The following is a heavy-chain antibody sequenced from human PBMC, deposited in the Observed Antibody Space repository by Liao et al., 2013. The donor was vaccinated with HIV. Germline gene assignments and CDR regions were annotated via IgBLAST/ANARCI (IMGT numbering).Heavy chain of an antibody. Sequence: QVQLQESGPRQVKPWETLSLTCIVSGGSIGSYDWTWIRQTAGKGLEYIGRISATGSANYNPSLASRVTLSLDTAKNQFSLNLNSVSAADTALYYCARGRGFFDFWGQGIRDHRLL. CDR3: ARGRGFFDF. V-gene: IGHV4-4*07. J-gene: IGHJ4*02. CDR2: ISATGSA. CDR1: GGSIGSYD. D-gene: IGHD3-10*01.